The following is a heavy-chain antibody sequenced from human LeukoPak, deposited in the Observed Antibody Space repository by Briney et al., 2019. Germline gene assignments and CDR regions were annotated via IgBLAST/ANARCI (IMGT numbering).Heavy chain of an antibody. CDR1: GGSISSYY. CDR3: ARDAPLYDFWSDNYYYMDV. D-gene: IGHD3-3*01. J-gene: IGHJ6*03. Sequence: SETLSLTCTVSGGSISSYYWSWIRQPPGKGLKWIGYIYYSGSTYYNPSLKSRVTISVDTSKNQFSLKLSSVTAADTAVYYCARDAPLYDFWSDNYYYMDVWGKGTTVTVSS. CDR2: IYYSGST. V-gene: IGHV4-59*12.